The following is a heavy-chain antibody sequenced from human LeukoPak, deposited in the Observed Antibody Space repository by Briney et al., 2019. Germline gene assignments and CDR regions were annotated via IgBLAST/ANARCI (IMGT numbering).Heavy chain of an antibody. CDR2: ISWNSGSI. CDR1: GFTFDDYA. Sequence: GGSLRLSCAASGFTFDDYAMHWVRQAPGKGLEWVSGISWNSGSIGYADSVKGRFTISRDNAKNSLYLQMNSLRAEDTALYYCAKARIYYDRSGYLGGQGTLVT. D-gene: IGHD3-22*01. J-gene: IGHJ4*02. V-gene: IGHV3-9*01. CDR3: AKARIYYDRSGYL.